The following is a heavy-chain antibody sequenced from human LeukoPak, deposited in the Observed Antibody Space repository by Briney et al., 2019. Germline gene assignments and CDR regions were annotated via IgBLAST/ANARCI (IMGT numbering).Heavy chain of an antibody. CDR3: ARGSGYYDSSGSSYDY. V-gene: IGHV1-2*02. D-gene: IGHD3-22*01. CDR1: GYTFTCYY. CDR2: INPNSGGT. J-gene: IGHJ4*02. Sequence: GASVKVSCKASGYTFTCYYMHWVRQAPGQGLEWMGWINPNSGGTNYAQKFQGRVTMTRDTSISTAYMELSRLRSDDTAVYYCARGSGYYDSSGSSYDYCGQGTLVTVSS.